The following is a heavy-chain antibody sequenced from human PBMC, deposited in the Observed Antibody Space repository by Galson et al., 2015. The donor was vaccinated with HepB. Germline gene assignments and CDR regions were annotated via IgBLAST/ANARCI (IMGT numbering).Heavy chain of an antibody. V-gene: IGHV1-2*02. J-gene: IGHJ4*02. CDR1: GYTFTSYY. Sequence: SVKVSCKASGYTFTSYYMHWVRQAPGQGLEWMGWINPNSGGTTYAQKFQGRVTMSRDTSISTAHMELSRLRSDDTAIYYCARVGGRDYWGQGTLVTVSS. CDR2: INPNSGGT. CDR3: ARVGGRDY. D-gene: IGHD2-15*01.